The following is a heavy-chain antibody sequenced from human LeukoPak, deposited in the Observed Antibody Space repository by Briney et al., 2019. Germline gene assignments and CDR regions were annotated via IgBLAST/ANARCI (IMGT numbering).Heavy chain of an antibody. CDR1: GFTFSSYA. V-gene: IGHV4-59*01. CDR3: ARFPGGAEYRHYYYMDV. D-gene: IGHD1-14*01. Sequence: GSLRLSCAASGFTFSSYAMSWIRQPPGKGLECIGFIYYSETTNYNPSFKSRVTISVDTSKNQFSLKLNSVTAADTAVYYCARFPGGAEYRHYYYMDVWGKGTTVTVSS. CDR2: IYYSETT. J-gene: IGHJ6*03.